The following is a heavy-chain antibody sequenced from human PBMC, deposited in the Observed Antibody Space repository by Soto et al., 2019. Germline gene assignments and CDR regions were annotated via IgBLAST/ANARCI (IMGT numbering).Heavy chain of an antibody. V-gene: IGHV3-23*01. J-gene: IGHJ4*02. CDR1: GSTFSSYA. CDR3: AKSSSGYDSSGYGIDY. Sequence: EVQLLESGGGLVQPGGSLRLSCAASGSTFSSYAMSWVRQAPGKGLEWVSAISGSGGSTYYADSVKGRFTISRDNSKNTLYLQMNSLSAEDTAVYYCAKSSSGYDSSGYGIDYWGQGTLVTVSS. D-gene: IGHD3-22*01. CDR2: ISGSGGST.